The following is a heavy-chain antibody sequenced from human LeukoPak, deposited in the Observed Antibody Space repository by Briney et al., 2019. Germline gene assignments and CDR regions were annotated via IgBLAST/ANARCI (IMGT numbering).Heavy chain of an antibody. CDR1: GGSISSYY. CDR3: ARDYRSGGPNYGMDV. J-gene: IGHJ6*02. Sequence: SETLSLTCTVSGGSISSYYWSWIRQPPGKGLEWIGYIYYSGSTNYNPSLKRRVTISVDTSKNQFSLKLSSVTAADTAVYYCARDYRSGGPNYGMDVWGQGTTVTVSS. V-gene: IGHV4-59*01. D-gene: IGHD3-10*01. CDR2: IYYSGST.